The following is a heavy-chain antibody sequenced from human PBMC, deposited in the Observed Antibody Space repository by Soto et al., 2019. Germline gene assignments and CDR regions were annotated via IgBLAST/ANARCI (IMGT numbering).Heavy chain of an antibody. CDR3: ARDRGRYSYGPVLDY. Sequence: ASVKVSCKASGGTFSSYAISWVRQAPGQGLEWMGGIIPIFGTANYAQKFQGRVTITADESTSTAYMELSSLRSEDTAVYYCARDRGRYSYGPVLDYWGQGTLVTVSS. D-gene: IGHD5-18*01. CDR1: GGTFSSYA. V-gene: IGHV1-69*13. J-gene: IGHJ4*02. CDR2: IIPIFGTA.